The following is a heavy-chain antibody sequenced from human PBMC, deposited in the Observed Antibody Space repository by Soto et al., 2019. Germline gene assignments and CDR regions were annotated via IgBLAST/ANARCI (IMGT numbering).Heavy chain of an antibody. CDR3: ARDKITGLFDY. J-gene: IGHJ4*02. CDR2: IYYSGST. Sequence: SETLSLTCTVSGGSISRYYWNWIRQPPGKGLEWIGYIYYSGSTNYNPSLKSRVTISVDTSKNQLSLRLSSVTAADTAVYYCARDKITGLFDYWGQGTLVTVSS. D-gene: IGHD2-8*02. V-gene: IGHV4-59*01. CDR1: GGSISRYY.